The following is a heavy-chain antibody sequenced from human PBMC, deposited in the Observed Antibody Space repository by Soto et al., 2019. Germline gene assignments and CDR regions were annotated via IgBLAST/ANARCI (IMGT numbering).Heavy chain of an antibody. D-gene: IGHD3-9*01. Sequence: GGSLRLSCAASGFTFSTYGMHWVRQAPGKGLEWVAVLSYDVSNVYYADSVKGRFTISRDNSKNSLYLQMNSLRDEDTAVYYCARVDAYYDILTGYYIDAFDIWGQGTMVTVSS. J-gene: IGHJ3*02. V-gene: IGHV3-30*03. CDR1: GFTFSTYG. CDR3: ARVDAYYDILTGYYIDAFDI. CDR2: LSYDVSNV.